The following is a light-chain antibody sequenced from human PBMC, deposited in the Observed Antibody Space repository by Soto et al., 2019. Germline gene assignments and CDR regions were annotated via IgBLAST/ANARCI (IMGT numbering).Light chain of an antibody. J-gene: IGKJ4*01. V-gene: IGKV1-39*01. Sequence: DIQMPQSPSYVYESVGARFTITWRASQTLKKYLSWFQQKTGKAPKLLIDAASTLQSGVPSRLSGSGSGAELAFTIISLKPEDFATYDCQQSFSHLLTFGGGTQVDI. CDR1: QTLKKY. CDR2: AAS. CDR3: QQSFSHLLT.